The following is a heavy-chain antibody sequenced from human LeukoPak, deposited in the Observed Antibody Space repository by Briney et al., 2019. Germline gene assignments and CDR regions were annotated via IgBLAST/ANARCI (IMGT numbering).Heavy chain of an antibody. CDR3: ARDWRAYHYYFMDV. V-gene: IGHV4-39*07. CDR1: GGSISSSDYY. CDR2: VYYSGST. J-gene: IGHJ6*03. Sequence: TSSETLSLTCTVSGGSISSSDYYWGWTRQPPGKGLEWIGSVYYSGSTYYNPSLKSRVTIAAETSKNQISLKLTSVTPADTAVYYRARDWRAYHYYFMDVWGKGTTVTVSS.